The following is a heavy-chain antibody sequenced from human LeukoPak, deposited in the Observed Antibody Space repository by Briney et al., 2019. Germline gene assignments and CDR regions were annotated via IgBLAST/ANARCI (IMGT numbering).Heavy chain of an antibody. J-gene: IGHJ6*02. CDR3: ARATGGRTPHQWLGSGMDV. CDR2: IGTAGDT. D-gene: IGHD6-19*01. Sequence: GGFLRLSCAASGFTFSSYDMHWVRQATGKGLEWVSAIGTAGDTYYPGSVKGRFTISRENAKNSLYLQMNSLRAGDTAVYYCARATGGRTPHQWLGSGMDVWGQGTTVTVSS. CDR1: GFTFSSYD. V-gene: IGHV3-13*01.